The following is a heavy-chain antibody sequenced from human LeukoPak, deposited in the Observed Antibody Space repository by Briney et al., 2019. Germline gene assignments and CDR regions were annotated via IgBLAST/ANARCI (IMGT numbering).Heavy chain of an antibody. CDR3: ARGGQGDGYSADEAFDF. J-gene: IGHJ3*01. D-gene: IGHD5-24*01. CDR2: TYYRSKWYN. V-gene: IGHV6-1*01. CDR1: GDSVSSNSTA. Sequence: SQTLSLTCAISGDSVSSNSTACNWIRQSPSRGLQWLGRTYYRSKWYNDYAVSVKSRITINPDTSKNQFSLQLNSVTPEDTAVYYCARGGQGDGYSADEAFDFWGQGTMVTVSS.